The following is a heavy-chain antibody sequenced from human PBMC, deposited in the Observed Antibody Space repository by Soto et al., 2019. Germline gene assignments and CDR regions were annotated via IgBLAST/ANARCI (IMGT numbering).Heavy chain of an antibody. CDR1: GYSFTSYW. CDR3: ARFGVGRSTYYGMDV. Sequence: HGESLKISCKGSGYSFTSYWIGWVRQMPGKGLEWMGIIYPGDSDTRYSPSFQGQVTISADKSISTAYLQWSSLKASDTAMYYCARFGVGRSTYYGMDVWGQGTTVTVSS. V-gene: IGHV5-51*01. J-gene: IGHJ6*02. D-gene: IGHD3-3*01. CDR2: IYPGDSDT.